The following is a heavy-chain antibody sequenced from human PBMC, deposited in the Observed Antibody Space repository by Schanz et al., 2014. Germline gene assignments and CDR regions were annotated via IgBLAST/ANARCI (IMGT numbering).Heavy chain of an antibody. CDR2: INPSSGTT. D-gene: IGHD3-9*01. CDR3: ARETTIITGGAFDV. Sequence: QVQLVQSGAEVKKPGASVKVSCKASGYTFTSYDINWVRQATGQGLEWMGKINPSSGTTRIAQNFQGRLTVTRDTSTSTVNMELSSLRSDDTAVYYCARETTIITGGAFDVWGQGTMVTVSS. V-gene: IGHV1-46*01. CDR1: GYTFTSYD. J-gene: IGHJ3*01.